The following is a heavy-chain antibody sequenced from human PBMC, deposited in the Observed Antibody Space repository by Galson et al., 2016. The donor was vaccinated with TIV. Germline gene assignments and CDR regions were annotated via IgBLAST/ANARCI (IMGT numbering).Heavy chain of an antibody. D-gene: IGHD3-9*01. V-gene: IGHV5-51*01. J-gene: IGHJ3*02. CDR3: AKQLDFDQRVLDAFHI. CDR2: IYPGDSDT. CDR1: GYRFTNYW. Sequence: QSGAEVKKSGESLKISCKGSGYRFTNYWIGWVRQMPGKGLEWVAIIYPGDSDTRYSPSFQGQVSISADRSISTAYLQWSSLKASDTAMYYCAKQLDFDQRVLDAFHIWGQGTLLTVSS.